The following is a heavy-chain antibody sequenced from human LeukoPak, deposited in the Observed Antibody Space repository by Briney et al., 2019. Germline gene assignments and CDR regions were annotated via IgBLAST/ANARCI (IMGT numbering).Heavy chain of an antibody. Sequence: SETLSLTCAVYGGSFSDYYWSWIRQPPGKGLEWIGEINHSGSTNYNPSLKSRVTISVDTSKNQFSLKLSSVTAADTAVYYCARKYYYGSGSYPYWGQGTLVTVSS. CDR2: INHSGST. V-gene: IGHV4-34*01. D-gene: IGHD3-10*01. J-gene: IGHJ4*02. CDR3: ARKYYYGSGSYPY. CDR1: GGSFSDYY.